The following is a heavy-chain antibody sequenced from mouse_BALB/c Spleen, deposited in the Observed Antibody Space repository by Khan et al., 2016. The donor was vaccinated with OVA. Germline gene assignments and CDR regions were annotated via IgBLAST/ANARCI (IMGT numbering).Heavy chain of an antibody. Sequence: VRLQQSGPELVKPGASVKIPCKASGYTFTDYNMDWVKQSHGKSLEWIGDINPNNGGTIYNQRFKGKATLTVDKSSSKASMELRSLTSEDTAVYCCARGGYGGFAYWGQGTLVTVSA. D-gene: IGHD2-14*01. CDR1: GYTFTDYN. V-gene: IGHV1-18*01. J-gene: IGHJ3*01. CDR3: ARGGYGGFAY. CDR2: INPNNGGT.